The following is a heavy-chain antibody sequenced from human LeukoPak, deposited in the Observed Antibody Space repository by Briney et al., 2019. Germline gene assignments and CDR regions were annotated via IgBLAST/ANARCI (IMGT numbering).Heavy chain of an antibody. CDR3: ASASVSPCIYGFQLYYYYYYGMDV. Sequence: ASVKVSCKASGYTFTSYDINWVRQATGQGLEWMGWMNPNSGNTGYAQKFQGRVTMTRNTSISTAYMELSSLRSEDAAVYYCASASVSPCIYGFQLYYYYYYGMDVWGQGTTVTVSS. CDR2: MNPNSGNT. V-gene: IGHV1-8*01. CDR1: GYTFTSYD. D-gene: IGHD2-2*01. J-gene: IGHJ6*02.